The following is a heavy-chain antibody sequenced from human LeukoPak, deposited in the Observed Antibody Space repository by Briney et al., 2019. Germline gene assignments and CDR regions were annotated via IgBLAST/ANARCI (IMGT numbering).Heavy chain of an antibody. CDR2: INHSGGT. D-gene: IGHD3-10*01. Sequence: SETLSLTCAVYGVSFSNYHWSWIRQSPGKGLEWIGEINHSGGTDYNPSFKSRVTISVDTSQNQFSLRLRSVTAADTAIYYCARGPPPGATAYGVVDYWGQGTLVTVSS. CDR1: GVSFSNYH. V-gene: IGHV4-34*01. J-gene: IGHJ4*02. CDR3: ARGPPPGATAYGVVDY.